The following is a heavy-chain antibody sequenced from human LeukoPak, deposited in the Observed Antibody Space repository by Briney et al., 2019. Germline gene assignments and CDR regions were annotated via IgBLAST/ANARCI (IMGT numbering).Heavy chain of an antibody. D-gene: IGHD3-22*01. CDR3: ARDLRFNYYDSSGYYYSSINY. CDR1: GYTFTGYY. J-gene: IGHJ4*02. CDR2: INPNSGGT. Sequence: ASVKVSCKASGYTFTGYYMHWVRQAPGQGLEWVGWINPNSGGTNYAQKFQGRVTMTRDTSISTAYMELSRLRSDDTAVYYCARDLRFNYYDSSGYYYSSINYWGQGTLVTVSS. V-gene: IGHV1-2*02.